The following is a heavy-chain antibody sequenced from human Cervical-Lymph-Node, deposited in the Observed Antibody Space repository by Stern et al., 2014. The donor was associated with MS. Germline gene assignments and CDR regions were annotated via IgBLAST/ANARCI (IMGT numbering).Heavy chain of an antibody. CDR3: AREAAMAVAGTGVDY. CDR2: INPNSGGT. D-gene: IGHD6-19*01. Sequence: HWVRQAPGQGLEWMGRINPNSGGTNYAQKFQGRVTMTRDTSISTAYMELSRLRSDDTAVYYCAREAAMAVAGTGVDYWGQGTLVTVSS. J-gene: IGHJ4*02. V-gene: IGHV1-2*06.